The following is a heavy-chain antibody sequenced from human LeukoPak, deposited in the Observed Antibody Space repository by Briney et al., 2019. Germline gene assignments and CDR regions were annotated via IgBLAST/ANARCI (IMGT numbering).Heavy chain of an antibody. D-gene: IGHD3-22*01. J-gene: IGHJ4*02. CDR2: INPTSGGT. V-gene: IGHV1-2*04. Sequence: ASVKVSCNASGYTFTDYLIHWVRQAPGQGLEWMGWINPTSGGTNYAQKFQAWVTMTRDTSISTAYMELNRLRSDDTAVYYCARGVSPYYYDSSGYYGSDYWGQGTLVTVSS. CDR3: ARGVSPYYYDSSGYYGSDY. CDR1: GYTFTDYL.